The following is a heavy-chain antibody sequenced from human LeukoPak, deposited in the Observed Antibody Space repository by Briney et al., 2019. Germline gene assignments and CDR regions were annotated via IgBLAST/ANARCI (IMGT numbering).Heavy chain of an antibody. CDR2: IKTDGSDK. D-gene: IGHD2/OR15-2a*01. Sequence: GGSLRLSCVASGFTFTSSWMSWVRQAPGKGLEWVANIKTDGSDKYYVDSVKGRFTISRDNAKNSLYLQMNSLRVEDTAVYYCARNRLRLESWGQGILVTVSP. J-gene: IGHJ4*02. CDR3: ARNRLRLES. V-gene: IGHV3-7*01. CDR1: GFTFTSSW.